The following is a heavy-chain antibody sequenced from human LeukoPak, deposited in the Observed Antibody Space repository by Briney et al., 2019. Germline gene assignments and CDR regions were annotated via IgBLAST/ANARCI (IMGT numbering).Heavy chain of an antibody. Sequence: GGSLRLSCAASGFTFSNYWMSWVRQAPGKGLEWVANIKQDGSEKYYVDSVEGRFTISRDNAKNSLYLQMNSLRAEDTAIYYCAREDDWNYEDYWGQGTLVTVSS. CDR2: IKQDGSEK. CDR1: GFTFSNYW. CDR3: AREDDWNYEDY. D-gene: IGHD1-7*01. V-gene: IGHV3-7*01. J-gene: IGHJ4*02.